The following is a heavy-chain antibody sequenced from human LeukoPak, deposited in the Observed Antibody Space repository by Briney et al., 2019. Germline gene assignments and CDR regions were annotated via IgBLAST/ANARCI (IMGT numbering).Heavy chain of an antibody. Sequence: GGSLRLSCAASGFTFNGYDMHWVCQTPGQGLECVAVISYDGSNKYYADSVKGRFTISRENSKNTLYLQMNSLRAEDTAVYYCAKGGSSWPDYWGQGTLVTVSS. CDR1: GFTFNGYD. CDR2: ISYDGSNK. J-gene: IGHJ4*02. V-gene: IGHV3-30*18. D-gene: IGHD6-13*01. CDR3: AKGGSSWPDY.